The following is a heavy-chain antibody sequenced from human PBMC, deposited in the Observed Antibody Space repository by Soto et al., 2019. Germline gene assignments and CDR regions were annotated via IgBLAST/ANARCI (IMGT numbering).Heavy chain of an antibody. CDR1: AYTFTSYG. D-gene: IGHD3-10*01. V-gene: IGHV1-18*01. J-gene: IGHJ5*02. Sequence: QVQLVQSGPEVKKPGASVKVSCKASAYTFTSYGITWVRQAPGQGLDWMGWISAYNGNTNYAQKFQGRVTMATDTXTSTAYMGLRSLTSDDTAVYDCASDYGAGSYRFDPWGQGTLVTVSS. CDR2: ISAYNGNT. CDR3: ASDYGAGSYRFDP.